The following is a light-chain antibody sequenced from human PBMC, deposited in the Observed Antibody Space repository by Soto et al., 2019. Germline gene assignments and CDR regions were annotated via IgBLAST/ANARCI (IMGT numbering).Light chain of an antibody. CDR3: QQRSNWPPRT. V-gene: IGKV3-11*01. Sequence: EIVVTQSPATLSLSPGERATLSCRASQSVSTYLAWYQQKPGQAPRLLIYDASNRATGIPGRFSGSGSGTDFTLTISSLEPEDFAVYYCQQRSNWPPRTFGQGTKLEIK. CDR1: QSVSTY. CDR2: DAS. J-gene: IGKJ2*01.